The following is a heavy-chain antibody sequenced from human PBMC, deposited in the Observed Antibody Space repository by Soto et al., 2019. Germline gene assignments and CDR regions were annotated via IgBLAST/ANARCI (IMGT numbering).Heavy chain of an antibody. CDR1: GGTFSSYA. Sequence: GASVKVSCKASGGTFSSYAISWVRQAPGQGLEWMGGIIPIFGTANYAQKFQGRVTITADESTSTAYMELSSLRSEDTAVYYCARDETTVTIGPLDFAYWGQGTLVTVSS. CDR2: IIPIFGTA. CDR3: ARDETTVTIGPLDFAY. D-gene: IGHD4-17*01. V-gene: IGHV1-69*13. J-gene: IGHJ4*02.